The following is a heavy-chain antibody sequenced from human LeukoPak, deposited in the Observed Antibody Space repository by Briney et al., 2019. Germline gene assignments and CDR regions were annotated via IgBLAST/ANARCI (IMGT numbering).Heavy chain of an antibody. D-gene: IGHD6-13*01. Sequence: GGSLRLSCAASGFTFSSFWMSWVRQAPGEGLELVAKINQDGTEKAYVDSVRGRFTISRDNAKNSLFLQMNSLRAEDTAIYYCAKEDAGYSSDFWGQGTLVTVSS. J-gene: IGHJ4*02. CDR3: AKEDAGYSSDF. CDR2: INQDGTEK. CDR1: GFTFSSFW. V-gene: IGHV3-7*03.